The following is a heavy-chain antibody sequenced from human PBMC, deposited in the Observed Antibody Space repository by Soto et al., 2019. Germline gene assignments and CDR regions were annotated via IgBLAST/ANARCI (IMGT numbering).Heavy chain of an antibody. J-gene: IGHJ3*02. CDR2: IYYSGIT. D-gene: IGHD3-22*01. Sequence: SETLSLTCTVSHGSISTYYWSWVRQPPGKGLEWIGYIYYSGITNYNPSLKSRVTISVDTSKNQFSLKLSSVTSADTAMYYCARPHETYYYYSSGWPGFGPGPFDIWGQGTMVTVSS. CDR3: ARPHETYYYYSSGWPGFGPGPFDI. CDR1: HGSISTYY. V-gene: IGHV4-59*01.